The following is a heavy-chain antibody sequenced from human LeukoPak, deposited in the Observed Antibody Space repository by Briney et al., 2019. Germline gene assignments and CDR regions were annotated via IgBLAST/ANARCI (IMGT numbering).Heavy chain of an antibody. CDR1: GYTFTSYG. J-gene: IGHJ5*02. D-gene: IGHD4-17*01. CDR3: ARVDYGDYEGWFDP. Sequence: ASVKVSCKASGYTFTSYGISWVRQAPGQGVEWMGWISAYNGNTNYAQKLQGRVTMTTDTSTSTAYMELRSLRSDDTAVYYCARVDYGDYEGWFDPWGQGTLVTVSS. CDR2: ISAYNGNT. V-gene: IGHV1-18*04.